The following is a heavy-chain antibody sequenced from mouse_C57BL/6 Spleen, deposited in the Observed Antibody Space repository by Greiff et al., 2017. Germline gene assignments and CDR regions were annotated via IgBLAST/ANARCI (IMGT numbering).Heavy chain of an antibody. CDR1: GYTFTDYY. V-gene: IGHV1-76*01. Sequence: VQLQQSGAELVRPGASVKLSCKASGYTFTDYYINWVKQRPGQGLEWIARIYPGSGNTYYNEKFKGKATLTAEKSSSTAYMQLSSLTSEDSAVYFCARSLTTVVAGDAMDYWGQGTSVTVSS. J-gene: IGHJ4*01. CDR2: IYPGSGNT. D-gene: IGHD1-1*01. CDR3: ARSLTTVVAGDAMDY.